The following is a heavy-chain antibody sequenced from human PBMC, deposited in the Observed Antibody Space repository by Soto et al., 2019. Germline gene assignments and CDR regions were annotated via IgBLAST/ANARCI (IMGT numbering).Heavy chain of an antibody. Sequence: ASVKVSCKASGYTFTSYGISWVRQAPGQGLEWMGWISAYNGNTNYAQKLQGRVTMTTDTSTSTAYMELRSLRSDDTAVYYCAREPGAYYDSSGYFLLDYWGQGTLVTVST. CDR3: AREPGAYYDSSGYFLLDY. V-gene: IGHV1-18*01. CDR2: ISAYNGNT. D-gene: IGHD3-22*01. CDR1: GYTFTSYG. J-gene: IGHJ4*02.